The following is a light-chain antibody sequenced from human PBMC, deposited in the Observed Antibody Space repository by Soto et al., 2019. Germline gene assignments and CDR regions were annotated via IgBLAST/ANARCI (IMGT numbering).Light chain of an antibody. CDR3: SAYAGINTFV. CDR2: EGT. J-gene: IGLJ1*01. CDR1: SSDVGDNY. Sequence: QSALAQPPSASGSPGQSGTISCTGTSSDVGDNYVSWYQQQLGKAPKLIIYEGTLRPSGVPDRFSGSKSGNTASLTVSGLQADDEADYYCSAYAGINTFVFGTGTKVPV. V-gene: IGLV2-8*01.